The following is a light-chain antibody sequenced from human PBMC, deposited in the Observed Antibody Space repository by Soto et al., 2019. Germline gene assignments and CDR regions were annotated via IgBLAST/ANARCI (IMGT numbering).Light chain of an antibody. CDR3: QQSYTTPVT. J-gene: IGKJ2*01. V-gene: IGKV1-39*01. CDR2: AAS. Sequence: DIQMTQSPSSLSAPVGDRVTITCRASQSISIFLNWYQQKPGKAPRLLIYAASNLQRGVPSRFSGSGSGTDFTLTISSLQPEDFATYFCQQSYTTPVTVGQGTKVDIK. CDR1: QSISIF.